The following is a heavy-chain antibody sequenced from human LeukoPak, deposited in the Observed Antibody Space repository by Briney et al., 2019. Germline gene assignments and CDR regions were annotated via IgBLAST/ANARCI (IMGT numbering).Heavy chain of an antibody. Sequence: ASVKVSCKASGYTFTSYGISWVRQAPGQGLEWMGWISAYNGNTNYAQKLQGRVTMTTDTSTSTAYMELRSLRSDDTAVYYCARDRLGYCSGGSCSHFEYWGQGTLVTVSS. CDR2: ISAYNGNT. D-gene: IGHD2-15*01. CDR1: GYTFTSYG. J-gene: IGHJ4*02. CDR3: ARDRLGYCSGGSCSHFEY. V-gene: IGHV1-18*01.